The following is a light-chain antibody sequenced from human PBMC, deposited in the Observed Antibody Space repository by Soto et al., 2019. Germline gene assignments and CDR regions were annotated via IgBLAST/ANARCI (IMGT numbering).Light chain of an antibody. V-gene: IGKV1-5*01. J-gene: IGKJ1*01. Sequence: DIPMTPSPSTLSAFLGDRVTLNCRASQSITISLAWYQQKAGKAPKLLIYAASSLQSGVPSRFSGSGSGTEFTLTISSLQPDDFAAYYCQQYNTYPWTFGQGTKVDI. CDR3: QQYNTYPWT. CDR2: AAS. CDR1: QSITIS.